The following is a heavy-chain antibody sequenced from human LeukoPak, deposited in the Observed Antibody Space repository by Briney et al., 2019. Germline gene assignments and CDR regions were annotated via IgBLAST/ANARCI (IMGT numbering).Heavy chain of an antibody. V-gene: IGHV3-53*01. CDR3: ARAFDHHFDY. D-gene: IGHD3-16*01. CDR2: IYSDGRT. J-gene: IGHJ4*02. Sequence: GGSLRLSCAASGFIVSSSYMGWVRQAPGKGLEWVSYIYSDGRTFYADSVKGRFTTSSDSSKNTLYFQMNSLRAEDTAVYYCARAFDHHFDYWGQGTLVSVSP. CDR1: GFIVSSSY.